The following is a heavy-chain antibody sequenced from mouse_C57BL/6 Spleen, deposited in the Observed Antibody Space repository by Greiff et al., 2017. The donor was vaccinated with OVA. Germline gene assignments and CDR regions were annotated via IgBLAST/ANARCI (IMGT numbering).Heavy chain of an antibody. Sequence: EVQLQQSGPGLVKPSQSLSLTCSVTGYSITSGYYWNWIRQFPGNKLEWMGYISYDGSNKYNPSLKNRISITRDTSKNQFFLKLNSVTTEDTATYYCASIYYDYDGFAYWGQGTLVTVSA. CDR3: ASIYYDYDGFAY. V-gene: IGHV3-6*01. CDR2: ISYDGSN. J-gene: IGHJ3*01. CDR1: GYSITSGYY. D-gene: IGHD2-4*01.